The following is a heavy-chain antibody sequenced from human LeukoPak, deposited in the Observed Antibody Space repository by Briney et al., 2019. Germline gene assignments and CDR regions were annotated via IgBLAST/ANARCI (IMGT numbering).Heavy chain of an antibody. J-gene: IGHJ6*03. V-gene: IGHV4-59*01. Sequence: SETLSLTCTDSGGSISSYYWSWIRQPPGKGLEWIGYIYYSGSTNYNPSLKSRVTISVDTSKNQFSLKLSSVTAADTAVYYCARGTMVRGGDYYYYMDVWGKGTTVTISS. CDR3: ARGTMVRGGDYYYYMDV. CDR1: GGSISSYY. D-gene: IGHD3-10*01. CDR2: IYYSGST.